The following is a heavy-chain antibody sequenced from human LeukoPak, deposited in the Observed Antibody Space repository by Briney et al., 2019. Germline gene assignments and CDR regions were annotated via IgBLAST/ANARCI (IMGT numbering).Heavy chain of an antibody. V-gene: IGHV3-7*03. J-gene: IGHJ4*02. Sequence: PGGSLRLSCAASGFTFSSYWMGWVRQAPGKGLEWVANIKQDGSEKYYVDSAKGRFTISRDNAKNSLYPQMNSLRAEDTAVYYCAREGGYSSSLYWGQGTLVTVSS. CDR1: GFTFSSYW. CDR3: AREGGYSSSLY. D-gene: IGHD6-13*01. CDR2: IKQDGSEK.